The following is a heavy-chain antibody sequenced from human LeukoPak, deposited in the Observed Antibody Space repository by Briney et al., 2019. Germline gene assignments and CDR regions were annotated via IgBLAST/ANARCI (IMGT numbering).Heavy chain of an antibody. V-gene: IGHV1-2*02. Sequence: ASVTVSFKASGYTLTDYYLHWVRQAPGQGLKWMGWINPNSGATDYAQSFQARVTMTRDTSIGSGYMELTGLESDDTAVYYCARGRRILGGPENAGDFFDYWGQGSLVTVSS. CDR1: GYTLTDYY. J-gene: IGHJ4*01. CDR2: INPNSGAT. CDR3: ARGRRILGGPENAGDFFDY. D-gene: IGHD3-16*01.